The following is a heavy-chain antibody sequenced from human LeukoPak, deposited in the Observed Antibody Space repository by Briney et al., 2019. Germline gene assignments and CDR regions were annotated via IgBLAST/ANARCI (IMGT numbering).Heavy chain of an antibody. J-gene: IGHJ3*02. CDR3: ARTWGYCSSTSCYTTNAFDI. D-gene: IGHD2-2*02. V-gene: IGHV1-69*13. CDR1: GGTFSSYA. CDR2: IIPIFGTA. Sequence: SVKVSCKASGGTFSSYAISWERQAPGQGLEWMGGIIPIFGTANYAQKFQGRVTITADESTSTAYMELSSLRSEDTAVYYCARTWGYCSSTSCYTTNAFDIWGQGTMVTVSS.